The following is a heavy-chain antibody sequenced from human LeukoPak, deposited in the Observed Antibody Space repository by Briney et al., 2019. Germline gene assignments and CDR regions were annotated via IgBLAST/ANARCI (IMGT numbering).Heavy chain of an antibody. CDR1: GFTFSGYW. CDR2: INQDGSQK. D-gene: IGHD5-18*01. V-gene: IGHV3-7*05. Sequence: HPGGPLRLSCAASGFTFSGYWMSWVRQAPGKGLEWVANINQDGSQKYYVDSVKGRSTISRDNAKNSLYLQMNSLRAEDTAVYYCATVRTYTNFDYWGQGTLVTVSS. J-gene: IGHJ4*02. CDR3: ATVRTYTNFDY.